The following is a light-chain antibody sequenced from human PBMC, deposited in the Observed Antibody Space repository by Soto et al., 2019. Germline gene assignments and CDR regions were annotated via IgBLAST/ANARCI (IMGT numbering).Light chain of an antibody. CDR1: SSDVAIYNL. V-gene: IGLV2-23*02. CDR3: CAYAGSRTWV. CDR2: EVS. Sequence: QSAPIQPASVSGSPGQSVTISCTGTSSDVAIYNLVSWYQQYPGKAPKLILYEVSKWPSRISHRFSGSKSGNTASLTISGLQAEDEADYYCCAYAGSRTWVFGGGTKLTVL. J-gene: IGLJ3*02.